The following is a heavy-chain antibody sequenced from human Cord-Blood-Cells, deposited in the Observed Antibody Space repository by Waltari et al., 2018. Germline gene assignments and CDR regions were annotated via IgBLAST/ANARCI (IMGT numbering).Heavy chain of an antibody. CDR2: IIPICGTA. V-gene: IGHV1-69*06. J-gene: IGHJ4*02. CDR1: GRNFSSYA. Sequence: VQLVQSAAQVKTPGSSVKVSCTASGRNFSSYAISCVRQAPGQGLAWMGGIIPICGTANYAQEFQGRVTITADKSTSTAYMELSSLRSDDTAVYYCARGNLGSSSVYWGQGTLVTVSS. D-gene: IGHD6-6*01. CDR3: ARGNLGSSSVY.